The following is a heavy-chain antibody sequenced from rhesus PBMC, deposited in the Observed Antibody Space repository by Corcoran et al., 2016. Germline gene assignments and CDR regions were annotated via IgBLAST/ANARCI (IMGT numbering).Heavy chain of an antibody. CDR3: ARVRMAAAAFPDY. J-gene: IGHJ4*01. V-gene: IGHV4-57*01. CDR2: ISGSGGST. Sequence: QLQLQESGPGLVKPSETLSLTCAVSGGSVSSSNWWSWIRQPPGTGLEWIGRISGSGGSTSYNPSLPSRVTITTDTSKNQFALKGSSVTAADTAVYYCARVRMAAAAFPDYWGQGVLVTVSS. D-gene: IGHD6-25*01. CDR1: GGSVSSSNW.